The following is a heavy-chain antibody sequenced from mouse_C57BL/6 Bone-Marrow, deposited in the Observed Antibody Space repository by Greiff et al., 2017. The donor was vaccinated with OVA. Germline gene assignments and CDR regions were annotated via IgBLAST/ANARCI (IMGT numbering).Heavy chain of an antibody. V-gene: IGHV1-55*01. J-gene: IGHJ2*01. CDR1: GYTFTSYW. Sequence: VQLQQPGAELVKPGASVKMSCKASGYTFTSYWITWVKQRPGQGLEWIGDIYPGSGSTNYNENFKSKATLTIDTSSSTAYMQLSSLTSEDSAVYYCARYGSSYDFDYWGQGTTLTVSS. CDR3: ARYGSSYDFDY. D-gene: IGHD1-1*01. CDR2: IYPGSGST.